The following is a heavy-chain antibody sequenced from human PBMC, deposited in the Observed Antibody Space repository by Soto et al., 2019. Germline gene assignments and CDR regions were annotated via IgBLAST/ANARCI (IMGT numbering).Heavy chain of an antibody. D-gene: IGHD2-2*01. Sequence: QVQLQESGPGLVKPSETLSLTCTVSGEFVSSDSYYWTWIRQPPGKRLEWIGYISNTGITESNPSLKTRVTISIDPPKNHFSVKMTSVTAADTAVYYCASRGPAEVRYAFDIWGQGAMVTVSS. CDR3: ASRGPAEVRYAFDI. CDR1: GEFVSSDSYY. CDR2: ISNTGIT. V-gene: IGHV4-61*03. J-gene: IGHJ3*02.